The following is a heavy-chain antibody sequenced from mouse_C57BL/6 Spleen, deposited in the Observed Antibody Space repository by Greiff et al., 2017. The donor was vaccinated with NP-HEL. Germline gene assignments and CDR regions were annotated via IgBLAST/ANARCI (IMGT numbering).Heavy chain of an antibody. CDR1: GYTFTSYW. CDR3: TRLGYDYAYYFDY. V-gene: IGHV1-5*01. J-gene: IGHJ2*01. CDR2: IYPGNSDT. Sequence: VQLQQSGTVLARPGASVKMSCKTSGYTFTSYWMHWVNQRPGQGLEWIGAIYPGNSDTSYNQKFKGKAKLTAVPSASTAYMELSSLTNDDSAVYYCTRLGYDYAYYFDYWGQGTTLTVSS. D-gene: IGHD2-4*01.